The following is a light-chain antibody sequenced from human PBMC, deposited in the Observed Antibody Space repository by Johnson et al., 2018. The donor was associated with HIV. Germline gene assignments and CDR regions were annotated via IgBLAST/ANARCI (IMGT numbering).Light chain of an antibody. V-gene: IGLV1-51*01. CDR2: DNN. Sequence: QPVLTQPPSVSAAPGQKVTIFCSGSSSNVGNNYVSWFQQLPGTAPKLLIYDNNERPSGIPDRFSGSKSGTSATLGITGLQTGDEADYYCGTWDSSLTVYVFGTGTKVTVL. J-gene: IGLJ1*01. CDR1: SSNVGNNY. CDR3: GTWDSSLTVYV.